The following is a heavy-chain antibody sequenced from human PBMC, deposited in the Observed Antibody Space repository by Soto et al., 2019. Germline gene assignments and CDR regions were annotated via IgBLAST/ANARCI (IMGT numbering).Heavy chain of an antibody. CDR3: ATSQKGYNWNYFDH. Sequence: SETLSLTCAFSCASIIGSYYYWAWLPQSPGKGPEWIGSVFYTGFTSYNPSLESRVSVSVDTSKSQFSLKLSAVTAADTAVYYCATSQKGYNWNYFDHWGQGALVTVSS. V-gene: IGHV4-39*01. J-gene: IGHJ4*02. D-gene: IGHD1-20*01. CDR2: VFYTGFT. CDR1: CASIIGSYYY.